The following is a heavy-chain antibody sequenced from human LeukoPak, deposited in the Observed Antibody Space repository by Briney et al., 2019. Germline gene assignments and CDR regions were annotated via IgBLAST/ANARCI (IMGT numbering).Heavy chain of an antibody. CDR3: AKDLGGSTDY. Sequence: GGSLRLSCAASGITFSNYAVSWVRQAPGKGLEWVSTSGSSGGTYYADSVKGRFTISRDNSQNTLYLQMNSLRAEDTALYYCAKDLGGSTDYWGQGTLVTVSS. D-gene: IGHD5-12*01. CDR2: SGSSGGT. CDR1: GITFSNYA. V-gene: IGHV3-23*01. J-gene: IGHJ4*02.